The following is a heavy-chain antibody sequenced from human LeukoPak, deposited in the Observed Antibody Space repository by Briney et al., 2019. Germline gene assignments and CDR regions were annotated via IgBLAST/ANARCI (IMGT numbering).Heavy chain of an antibody. Sequence: GGSLRLSWAASGFTFSSYAMSWVRQAPGKGLEWVSAISGSGGSTYYADSVKGRFTISRDNSKNTLYLQMNSLRAEDTAVYYCAKDNWGFYYYYYYMDVWGKGTTVTVSS. CDR3: AKDNWGFYYYYYYMDV. CDR2: ISGSGGST. D-gene: IGHD7-27*01. CDR1: GFTFSSYA. V-gene: IGHV3-23*01. J-gene: IGHJ6*03.